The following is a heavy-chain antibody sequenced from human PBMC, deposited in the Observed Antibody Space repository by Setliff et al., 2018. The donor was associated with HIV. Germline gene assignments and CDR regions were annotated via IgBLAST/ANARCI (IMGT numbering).Heavy chain of an antibody. J-gene: IGHJ3*02. CDR3: ARSLVPSGYYYGRHAFDI. Sequence: SETLSLTCTVSGGSIINYFWSWIRLPPGKGLEWIGYIYYSGSADYNRSLKSRVTISVDTSKSQVSLNLNSVTAADTAVYYCARSLVPSGYYYGRHAFDIWGQGTKVTVSS. CDR2: IYYSGSA. D-gene: IGHD3-22*01. V-gene: IGHV4-59*01. CDR1: GGSIINYF.